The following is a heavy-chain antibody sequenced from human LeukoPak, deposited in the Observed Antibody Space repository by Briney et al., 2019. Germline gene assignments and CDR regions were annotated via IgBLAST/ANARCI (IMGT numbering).Heavy chain of an antibody. CDR2: INPNSGGT. J-gene: IGHJ6*02. V-gene: IGHV1-2*02. CDR1: GYTFTSYG. Sequence: GASVKVSCKASGYTFTSYGISWVRQAPGQGLEWMGWINPNSGGTNYAQKFQGRVTMTRDTSISTAYMELSRLRSDDTAVYHCARDFGSIAAAGPYYYYGMDVWGQGTTVTVSS. D-gene: IGHD6-13*01. CDR3: ARDFGSIAAAGPYYYYGMDV.